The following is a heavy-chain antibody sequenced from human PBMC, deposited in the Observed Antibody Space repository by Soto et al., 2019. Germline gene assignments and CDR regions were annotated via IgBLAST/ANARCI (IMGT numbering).Heavy chain of an antibody. D-gene: IGHD1-26*01. V-gene: IGHV3-30*18. CDR1: GFSFSSYG. Sequence: QVQLVESGGGVVQPGRSLRLSCAASGFSFSSYGMHWVRQAPGKGLEWVAVISYDGSQKYYADSVKGRFTISRDNSKNTLYLQMNSVRGEDKAVYYCAKDLVGGVRYYYGMDVWGQGTTVTVSS. CDR2: ISYDGSQK. CDR3: AKDLVGGVRYYYGMDV. J-gene: IGHJ6*02.